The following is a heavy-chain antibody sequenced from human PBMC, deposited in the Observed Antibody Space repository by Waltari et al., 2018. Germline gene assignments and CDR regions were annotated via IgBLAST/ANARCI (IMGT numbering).Heavy chain of an antibody. D-gene: IGHD3-10*01. Sequence: QVKLVQSGAEVKKPGASVKVSCKASGYTFTSYDINWVRQATGQGLEWMGWMNPNSGNTGYAQKFQGRVTMTRNTSISTAYMELSSLRSEDTAVYYCARDLGTMVRGGDAFDIWGQGTMVTVSS. CDR2: MNPNSGNT. CDR3: ARDLGTMVRGGDAFDI. J-gene: IGHJ3*02. V-gene: IGHV1-8*01. CDR1: GYTFTSYD.